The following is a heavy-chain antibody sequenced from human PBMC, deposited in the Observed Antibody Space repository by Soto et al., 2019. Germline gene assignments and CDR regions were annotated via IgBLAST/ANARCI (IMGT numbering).Heavy chain of an antibody. J-gene: IGHJ6*02. CDR3: ARDGMVRGVIGYYGMDV. CDR1: GYTFTSYG. Sequence: ASVKVSCKASGYTFTSYGISWVRQAPGQGLEWMGWISAYNGNTNYAQKLQGRVTMTTDTSTSTAYMELRSLRSDDTAVYYCARDGMVRGVIGYYGMDVWGQGTTVTVSS. D-gene: IGHD3-10*01. V-gene: IGHV1-18*01. CDR2: ISAYNGNT.